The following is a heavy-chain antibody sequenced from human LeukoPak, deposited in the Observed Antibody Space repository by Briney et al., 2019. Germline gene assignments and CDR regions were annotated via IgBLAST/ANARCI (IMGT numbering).Heavy chain of an antibody. CDR1: GYNFTTKW. Sequence: GESLKISCQGSGYNFTTKWIGWVRQMPGKGLEWMGIIYPGDSKTIYSPSFQGQVFISADRSIRTAYLQWRSLKASDTAMYYCARHKSVFSMDVWGQGTTVTVSS. CDR3: ARHKSVFSMDV. V-gene: IGHV5-51*01. CDR2: IYPGDSKT. J-gene: IGHJ6*02.